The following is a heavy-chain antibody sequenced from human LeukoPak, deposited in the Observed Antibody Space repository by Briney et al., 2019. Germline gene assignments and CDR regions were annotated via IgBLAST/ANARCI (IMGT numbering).Heavy chain of an antibody. CDR1: GFIFSSYG. J-gene: IGHJ4*02. Sequence: PGGSLRLSCAASGFIFSSYGMNWVRQAPGKGLEWVTFIGYDGSEKYYADSVKGRFTISRDNSDYTLFLQMNSLRAEDTAVYYCATGPAVDTAMVMGVGVDWVQGTLVTVSS. CDR3: ATGPAVDTAMVMGVGVD. D-gene: IGHD5-18*01. CDR2: IGYDGSEK. V-gene: IGHV3-30*02.